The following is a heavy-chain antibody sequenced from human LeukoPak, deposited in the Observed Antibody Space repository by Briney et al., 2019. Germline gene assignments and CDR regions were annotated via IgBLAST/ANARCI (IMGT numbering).Heavy chain of an antibody. J-gene: IGHJ4*02. V-gene: IGHV3-23*01. D-gene: IGHD3-16*01. CDR3: AKGVVGGSYFDY. CDR1: GFTFSSYS. Sequence: GSLRLSCAASGFTFSSYSMNWVRQAPGKGLEWVSAISGSGGSTYYADSVKGRFTISRDNSKNTLYLQMNSLRAEDTAVYYCAKGVVGGSYFDYWGQGTLVTVSS. CDR2: ISGSGGST.